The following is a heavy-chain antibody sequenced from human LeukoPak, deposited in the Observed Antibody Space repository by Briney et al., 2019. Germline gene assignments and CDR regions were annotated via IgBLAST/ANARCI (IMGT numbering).Heavy chain of an antibody. D-gene: IGHD3-3*01. Sequence: GASVKGSCKTSGYTFTSYAMNWVRQAPGQGLEWMGWINTNTGNPTYAQGFTGRFVFSLDTSVSTAYLQISSLKAEDTAVYYCAREQTNYDFWSGYYTDYYYYGMDVWGQGTTVTVSS. V-gene: IGHV7-4-1*02. CDR2: INTNTGNP. CDR1: GYTFTSYA. J-gene: IGHJ6*02. CDR3: AREQTNYDFWSGYYTDYYYYGMDV.